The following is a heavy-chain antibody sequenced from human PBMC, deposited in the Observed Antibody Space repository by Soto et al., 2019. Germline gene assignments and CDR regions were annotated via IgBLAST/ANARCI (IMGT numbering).Heavy chain of an antibody. CDR1: GGYISSYY. CDR3: AIVVVAAKGSYYFDY. J-gene: IGHJ4*02. Sequence: SETLSLTCTVSGGYISSYYWSWIRQPPGKGLEWIGYIYYSGSTNYNPSLKSRVTISVDTSKNQFSLKLSSVTAADTAVYYCAIVVVAAKGSYYFDYWGQGTLVTVSS. CDR2: IYYSGST. V-gene: IGHV4-59*08. D-gene: IGHD2-15*01.